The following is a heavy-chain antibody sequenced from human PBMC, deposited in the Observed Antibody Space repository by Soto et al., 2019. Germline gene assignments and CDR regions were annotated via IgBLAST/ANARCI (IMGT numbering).Heavy chain of an antibody. V-gene: IGHV3-23*01. CDR1: GFTFSSHA. J-gene: IGHJ4*02. CDR2: ISGSGGST. Sequence: GGPIRLSCGASGFTFSSHAMSWVRQAPGKGLEWVSAISGSGGSTYYADSVKGRFTISRDNSKNTLYLQMNSLRAEDTAVYYCAKDRRIAAAGSLNYWGQGTLVTVSS. CDR3: AKDRRIAAAGSLNY. D-gene: IGHD6-13*01.